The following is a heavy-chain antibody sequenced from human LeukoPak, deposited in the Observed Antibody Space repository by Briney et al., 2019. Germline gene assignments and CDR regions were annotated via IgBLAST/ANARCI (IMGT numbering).Heavy chain of an antibody. CDR2: ICYSGST. J-gene: IGHJ5*02. D-gene: IGHD5-24*01. V-gene: IGHV4-39*01. CDR3: ARTENYIPEDCFDP. CDR1: GGSIGSSSYC. Sequence: KPSQTLSLTCTVSGGSIGSSSYCWGWIRQPPGKGLEWIGTICYSGSTFYNPSLKSRVTLSVDTSKNQFSLKLSSVTAADTAVYYCARTENYIPEDCFDPWGQGTLVTVSS.